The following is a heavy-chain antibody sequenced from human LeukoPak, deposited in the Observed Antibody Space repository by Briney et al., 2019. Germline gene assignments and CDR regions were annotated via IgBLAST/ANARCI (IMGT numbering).Heavy chain of an antibody. D-gene: IGHD2/OR15-2a*01. CDR3: ARRNFFRPFDY. CDR2: IYYSGST. J-gene: IGHJ4*02. Sequence: SETLSLTCTVSGGSISSYYWSWIRQPPGKGLEWIGYIYYSGSTNYNPSLKSRVTISVDTSKNQFSLKLSSVTAADTAVYYCARRNFFRPFDYWGQGTLVTVSS. CDR1: GGSISSYY. V-gene: IGHV4-59*12.